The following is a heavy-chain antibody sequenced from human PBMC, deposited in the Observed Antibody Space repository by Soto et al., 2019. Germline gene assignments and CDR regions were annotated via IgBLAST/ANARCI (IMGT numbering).Heavy chain of an antibody. CDR2: ISHSGST. V-gene: IGHV4-59*12. J-gene: IGHJ4*02. D-gene: IGHD3-22*01. CDR3: ARDPMI. Sequence: ASETLSLTCTVSGGSISSYYWSWIRQPPGKGLEWIGYISHSGSTYYNPSLKSRVTISVDRSKNQFSLKLISVTAADTAVYYCARDPMIWGQGTLVTVSS. CDR1: GGSISSYY.